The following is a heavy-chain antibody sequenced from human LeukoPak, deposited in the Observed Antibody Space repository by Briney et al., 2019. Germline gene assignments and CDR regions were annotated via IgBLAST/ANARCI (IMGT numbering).Heavy chain of an antibody. D-gene: IGHD3-22*01. CDR3: ARQYDSSGYIMTFDY. CDR1: GGSVSNNNYY. J-gene: IGHJ4*02. Sequence: SETLSLTCTVSGGSVSNNNYYWGWIRQSPGKGLEWIGSTCYDGNTFYNPSLRSRVTMSVDTSKNQFSLKLTSVTAADSAVYYCARQYDSSGYIMTFDYWGQGTLVTASS. CDR2: TCYDGNT. V-gene: IGHV4-39*01.